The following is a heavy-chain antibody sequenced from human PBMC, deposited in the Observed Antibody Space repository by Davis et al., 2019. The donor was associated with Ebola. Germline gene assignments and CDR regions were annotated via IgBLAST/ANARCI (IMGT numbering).Heavy chain of an antibody. CDR2: ISSSSSTI. CDR3: AKCSDIVVVPAALRPFDY. Sequence: GESLKISCAASGFTFSSYSMNWVRQAPGKGLEWVSYISSSSSTIYYADSVKGRFTISRDNSKNTLYLQMNSLRAEDTAVYYCAKCSDIVVVPAALRPFDYWGQGTLVTVSS. V-gene: IGHV3-48*01. CDR1: GFTFSSYS. D-gene: IGHD2-2*02. J-gene: IGHJ4*02.